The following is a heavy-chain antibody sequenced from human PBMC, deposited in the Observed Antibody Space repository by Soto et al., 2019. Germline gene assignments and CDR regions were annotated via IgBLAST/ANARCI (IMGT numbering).Heavy chain of an antibody. V-gene: IGHV1-18*01. Sequence: ASVKVSCKASGYTFTSYGISWVRQAPGQGLEWMGWISAYNGNTNYAQKLQGRVTMTTDTSTSTAYMELRSLRSDDTAVYYCARHPQLGSLDWLLSSIPEFYYWG. CDR1: GYTFTSYG. J-gene: IGHJ4*01. CDR3: ARHPQLGSLDWLLSSIPEFYY. CDR2: ISAYNGNT. D-gene: IGHD3-9*01.